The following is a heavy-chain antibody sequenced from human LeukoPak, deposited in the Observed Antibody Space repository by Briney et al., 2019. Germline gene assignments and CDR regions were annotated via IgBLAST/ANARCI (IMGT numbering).Heavy chain of an antibody. D-gene: IGHD2-15*01. V-gene: IGHV3-21*01. J-gene: IGHJ4*02. CDR3: ARASILPRCFGGSCFAPLDY. CDR1: GFNFSHYT. Sequence: GGSLRLSCTASGFNFSHYTMTWVRQAPGKGLEWVSSISSAGRYIYYSESLKGRFTASRDDALSSLSLQMDSLRAEDSAVYYCARASILPRCFGGSCFAPLDYWGQGSLIAVSS. CDR2: ISSAGRYI.